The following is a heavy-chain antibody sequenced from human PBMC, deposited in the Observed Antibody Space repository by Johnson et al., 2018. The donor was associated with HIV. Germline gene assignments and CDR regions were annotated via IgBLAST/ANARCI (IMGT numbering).Heavy chain of an antibody. J-gene: IGHJ3*02. CDR2: IGTAGDT. CDR3: ARESLQAWGKAFDI. D-gene: IGHD3-16*01. Sequence: VQVVESGGVVVQPGGSLRLSCAASGFTFDDYTMHWVRQAPGKGLEWVSAIGTAGDTSYLCSVQGRFTTSGENDTNSLYLQRNSLRAGDTAVYYCARESLQAWGKAFDIWGQGTMVTVSA. V-gene: IGHV3-13*01. CDR1: GFTFDDYT.